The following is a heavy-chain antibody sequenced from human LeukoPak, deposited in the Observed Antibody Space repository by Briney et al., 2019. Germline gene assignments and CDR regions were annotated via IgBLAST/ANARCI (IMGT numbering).Heavy chain of an antibody. J-gene: IGHJ5*02. CDR3: ARDGRSIIWSGVPDNWFDP. Sequence: GASVKVSCKPSGDTFTTHGIHWVRQAPGQGLEWMGWINPGSGYTKHSEKFQGRVTFTRDTDATTAYLEVNNLRSEDTAVYYCARDGRSIIWSGVPDNWFDPWGQGTLVTVSS. CDR2: INPGSGYT. D-gene: IGHD3-10*01. CDR1: GDTFTTHG. V-gene: IGHV1-3*01.